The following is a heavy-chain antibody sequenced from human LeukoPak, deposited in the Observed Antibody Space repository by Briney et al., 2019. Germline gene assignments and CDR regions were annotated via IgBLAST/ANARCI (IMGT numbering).Heavy chain of an antibody. Sequence: SETLSLTCAVYGGSFSGYYWSWLRLPPGKGLEWIGEINHSGSTNYNPSLKSRVTISVDTSKNQFSLKLSSVTAADTAVYYCARRRKTYYYYYGMDVWGQGTTVTVSS. CDR3: ARRRKTYYYYYGMDV. CDR2: INHSGST. CDR1: GGSFSGYY. V-gene: IGHV4-34*01. J-gene: IGHJ6*02.